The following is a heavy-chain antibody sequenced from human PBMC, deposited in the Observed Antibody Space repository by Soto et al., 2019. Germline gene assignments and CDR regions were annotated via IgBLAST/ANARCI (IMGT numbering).Heavy chain of an antibody. D-gene: IGHD1-1*01. CDR1: GYTFTSYG. CDR2: ISAHNGNT. Sequence: QVHLVQSGAEVKKPGTSVKVSCKASGYTFTSYGITWVRQAPGQGLEWMGWISAHNGNTDYAQRLQGRVIVTRDTSTSTAYMELRSLRSDDTAVYYCARGRYGDYWGQGALVTVSS. J-gene: IGHJ4*02. V-gene: IGHV1-18*01. CDR3: ARGRYGDY.